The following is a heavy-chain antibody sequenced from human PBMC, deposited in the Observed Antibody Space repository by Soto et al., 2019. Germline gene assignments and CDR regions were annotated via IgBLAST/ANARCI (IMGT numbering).Heavy chain of an antibody. CDR1: VFTFSSYA. CDR2: ISGSGGST. V-gene: IGHV3-23*01. J-gene: IGHJ1*01. Sequence: PGGSLRLSCAASVFTFSSYAMSLVRQAPGKGLEWVSAISGSGGSTYYADSVKGRFTISRENSKNTLYLQMNSLRAEDTAVYYCAKDLLSHPQQWGQGTLVTVSS. CDR3: AKDLLSHPQQ.